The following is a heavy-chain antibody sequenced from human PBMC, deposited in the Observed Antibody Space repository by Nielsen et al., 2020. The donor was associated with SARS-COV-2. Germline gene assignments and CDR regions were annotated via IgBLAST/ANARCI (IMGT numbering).Heavy chain of an antibody. CDR3: ARMPLDIVVVPAATYYYYYGMDV. CDR1: GFSLSTSGMC. J-gene: IGHJ6*02. D-gene: IGHD2-2*01. V-gene: IGHV2-70*11. Sequence: SGPTLVKPTQTLTLTCTFSGFSLSTSGMCVSWIRQPPGKALEWLARIDWDDDKYYSTSLKTRLTISKDTSENQVVLTMTNMDPVDTATYYCARMPLDIVVVPAATYYYYYGMDVWGQGTTVTISS. CDR2: IDWDDDK.